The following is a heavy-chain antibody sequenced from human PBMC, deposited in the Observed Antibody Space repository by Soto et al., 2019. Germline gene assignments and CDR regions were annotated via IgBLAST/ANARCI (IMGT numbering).Heavy chain of an antibody. V-gene: IGHV3-30*18. D-gene: IGHD1-26*01. Sequence: QVQLVESGGGVVQPGRSLRLSCAASGFTFSHYAMHCVRQAPGKGVEWVALMSYDGSNEYYADSVKGRFTISRENSKNTLYLQMTRLTAEDTAVYYCAKDGSKNVDYWGQGTLGTVSS. J-gene: IGHJ4*02. CDR1: GFTFSHYA. CDR3: AKDGSKNVDY. CDR2: MSYDGSNE.